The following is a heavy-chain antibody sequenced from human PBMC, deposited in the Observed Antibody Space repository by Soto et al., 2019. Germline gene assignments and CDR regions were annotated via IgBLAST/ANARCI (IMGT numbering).Heavy chain of an antibody. Sequence: EVQLLESGGGLVKPGGSLRLSCAASGFAFGRYALSWVRQAPGKGLEWVSAMGGSVDSKSYADSVKGRFTISRDDPKNTLFLEMNSLRPEETAIYFCARDQISGWYDNWGQGTLVTVS. J-gene: IGHJ5*02. CDR2: MGGSVDSK. CDR1: GFAFGRYA. D-gene: IGHD6-19*01. V-gene: IGHV3-23*01. CDR3: ARDQISGWYDN.